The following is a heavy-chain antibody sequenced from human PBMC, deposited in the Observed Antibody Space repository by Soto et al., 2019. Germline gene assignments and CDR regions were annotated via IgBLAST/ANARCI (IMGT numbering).Heavy chain of an antibody. V-gene: IGHV4-59*11. J-gene: IGHJ6*03. CDR2: FYPSGDT. CDR3: ATGSYYYFIDV. Sequence: PSETLSLTCSVSGGSIIGHYWGWIRQSPGKGLEWIGYFYPSGDTNYNPSLKSRVTISVDTSQNQFSLRLTSMTAADTAVYYCATGSYYYFIDVWGKGTTVTVSS. CDR1: GGSIIGHY.